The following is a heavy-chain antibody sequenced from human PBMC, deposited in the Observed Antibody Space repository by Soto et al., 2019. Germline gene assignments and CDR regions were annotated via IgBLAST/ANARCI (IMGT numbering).Heavy chain of an antibody. D-gene: IGHD5-18*01. V-gene: IGHV3-53*01. CDR1: GFTVSSNY. J-gene: IGHJ4*02. Sequence: GGSLRLSCAASGFTVSSNYMSWVRQAPGKGLEWVSVIYSGGSTYYADSVKGRFTISRDNSKNTLYLQMNSLRAEDTAVYYCARGVDTAMEFDYWGQGTLVTVSS. CDR2: IYSGGST. CDR3: ARGVDTAMEFDY.